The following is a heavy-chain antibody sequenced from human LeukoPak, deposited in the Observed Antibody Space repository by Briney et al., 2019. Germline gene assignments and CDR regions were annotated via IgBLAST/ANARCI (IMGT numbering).Heavy chain of an antibody. CDR3: AKGADPVTPLTEYFQH. V-gene: IGHV3-23*01. D-gene: IGHD4-23*01. Sequence: PGASLRLSCAASGFTFSSYAMSWVRQAPGKGLEWVSAISGSGGSTYYADSVKGRFTISRDNSKNTLYLQMNSLRAEDTAVYYCAKGADPVTPLTEYFQHWGQGTLVTVSS. CDR2: ISGSGGST. J-gene: IGHJ1*01. CDR1: GFTFSSYA.